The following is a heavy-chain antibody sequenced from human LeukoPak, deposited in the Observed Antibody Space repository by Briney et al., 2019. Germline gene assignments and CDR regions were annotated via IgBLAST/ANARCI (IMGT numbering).Heavy chain of an antibody. J-gene: IGHJ3*01. CDR3: ANEYSKGDV. D-gene: IGHD4-11*01. CDR2: ISGSGGNT. CDR1: GFTFPNYV. Sequence: GGSLRLSCAASGFTFPNYVMSWVRQAPGKGLEWVSGISGSGGNTYYADSVKGRFTISRDNSMNTLCLQMNSLRAEDAAVYYCANEYSKGDVWGQGTMVTVSS. V-gene: IGHV3-23*01.